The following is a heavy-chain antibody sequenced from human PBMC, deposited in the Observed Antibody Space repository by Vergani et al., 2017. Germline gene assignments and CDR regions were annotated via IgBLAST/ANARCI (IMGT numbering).Heavy chain of an antibody. CDR2: ISGSGGST. J-gene: IGHJ6*02. CDR1: GFTFSSYA. Sequence: EVHLVESGGGLVQPGRSLRLSCAASGFTFSSYAMSWVRQAPGKGLEWVSAISGSGGSTYYADSVKGRFTISRDNSKNTLYLQMNSLRAEDTAVYYCAKGVVVVPAAVSSLVYYYYGMDVWGQGTTVTVSS. V-gene: IGHV3-23*04. D-gene: IGHD2-2*01. CDR3: AKGVVVVPAAVSSLVYYYYGMDV.